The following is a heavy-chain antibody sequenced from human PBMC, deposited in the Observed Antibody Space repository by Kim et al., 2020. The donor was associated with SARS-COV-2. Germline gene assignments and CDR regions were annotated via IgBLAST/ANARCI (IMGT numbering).Heavy chain of an antibody. CDR3: ARGASGYYGSGSYYRAYYYYGMDV. CDR1: GFTFSSYD. D-gene: IGHD3-10*01. CDR2: IGTAGDT. Sequence: GGSLRLSCAASGFTFSSYDMHWVRQATGKGLEWVSAIGTAGDTYYPGSVKGRFTISRENAKNSLYLQMNSLRAGDTAVYYCARGASGYYGSGSYYRAYYYYGMDVWGQGTTVTVSS. V-gene: IGHV3-13*04. J-gene: IGHJ6*02.